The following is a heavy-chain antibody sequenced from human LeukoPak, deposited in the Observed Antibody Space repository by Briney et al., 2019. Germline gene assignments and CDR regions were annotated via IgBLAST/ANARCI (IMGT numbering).Heavy chain of an antibody. CDR1: GFSFSNYW. Sequence: GGSLRLSCAASGFSFSNYWMNWVRQAPGKGLEWVANIKQDGSEKYYADSVKGRFSISRDNAKNSVYLQMNSLRAEDTAVYYCATVRGAYWGQGTLVTVSS. CDR3: ATVRGAY. V-gene: IGHV3-7*01. D-gene: IGHD3-16*01. CDR2: IKQDGSEK. J-gene: IGHJ4*02.